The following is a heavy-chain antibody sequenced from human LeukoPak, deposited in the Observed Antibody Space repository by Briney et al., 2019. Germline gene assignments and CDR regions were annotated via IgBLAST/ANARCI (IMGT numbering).Heavy chain of an antibody. V-gene: IGHV2-5*02. J-gene: IGHJ4*02. CDR2: IYWDDDK. CDR1: GFSLSTSGVG. Sequence: SGPTLVNPTQTLTLTCTFSGFSLSTSGVGGGWIRQPPGKALERLALIYWDDDKRYSTSLKSRLTITKDTSKNQVVLTVTNVEPVDTATYYCAHRVDVNYDYVWGSYRAPTYFDYWGQGTLVTVSS. CDR3: AHRVDVNYDYVWGSYRAPTYFDY. D-gene: IGHD3-16*02.